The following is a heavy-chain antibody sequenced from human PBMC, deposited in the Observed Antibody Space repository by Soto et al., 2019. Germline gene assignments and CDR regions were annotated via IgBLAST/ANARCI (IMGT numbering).Heavy chain of an antibody. J-gene: IGHJ3*02. CDR2: INPNSGGT. D-gene: IGHD5-12*01. V-gene: IGHV1-2*02. CDR1: GDTFTGYY. Sequence: ASVKVSCKASGDTFTGYYMHWVRQAPGQGLEWMGWINPNSGGTNYAQKFQGRVTMTRDTSISTAYMELSRLRSDDTAVYYCARGGPERWLQPYDAFDIWGQGTMVTVS. CDR3: ARGGPERWLQPYDAFDI.